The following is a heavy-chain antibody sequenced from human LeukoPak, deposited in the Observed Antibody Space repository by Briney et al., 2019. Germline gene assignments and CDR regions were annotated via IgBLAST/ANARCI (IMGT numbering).Heavy chain of an antibody. CDR2: ISAYNGNT. Sequence: GASVKVSCKASGYTFTSYGINWVRQAPGQGLEWMGWISAYNGNTNYAQKFRGRVTMTTDTSTSTAYMELRSLRSDDTAVYYCASLKTDGYFDYWGQGTLVTVSS. CDR1: GYTFTSYG. J-gene: IGHJ4*02. V-gene: IGHV1-18*01. D-gene: IGHD5-24*01. CDR3: ASLKTDGYFDY.